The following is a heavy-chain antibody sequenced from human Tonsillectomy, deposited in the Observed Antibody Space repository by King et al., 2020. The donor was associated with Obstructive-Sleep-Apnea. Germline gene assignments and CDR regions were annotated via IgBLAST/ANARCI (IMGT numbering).Heavy chain of an antibody. CDR1: GGSINSYY. V-gene: IGHV4-59*01. D-gene: IGHD5-24*01. J-gene: IGHJ4*02. CDR2: ISYSGST. Sequence: VQLQESGPGLVKPSETLSLTCTVSGGSINSYYWSWIRQTPGKGLEWIGYISYSGSTYYNPSLKSRVTISVDTSKNQFSLKLSSVTAADTAVYYCARDRVGRDGYNRFDYWGQGTLVTVSS. CDR3: ARDRVGRDGYNRFDY.